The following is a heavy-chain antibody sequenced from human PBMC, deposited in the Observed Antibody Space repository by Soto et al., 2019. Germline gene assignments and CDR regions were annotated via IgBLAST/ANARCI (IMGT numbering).Heavy chain of an antibody. J-gene: IGHJ6*02. D-gene: IGHD2-15*01. CDR1: GYSFTIYW. Sequence: ESLKLSCKVSGYSFTIYWIGWVRQMPGKCLEWMGIIYPGYSYTISSPSFQGQVPISADKSISTAYLQWSSLKASDTAMYYCARLMVAATPYYYYGMDVWGQGTTVTVS. V-gene: IGHV5-51*01. CDR2: IYPGYSYT. CDR3: ARLMVAATPYYYYGMDV.